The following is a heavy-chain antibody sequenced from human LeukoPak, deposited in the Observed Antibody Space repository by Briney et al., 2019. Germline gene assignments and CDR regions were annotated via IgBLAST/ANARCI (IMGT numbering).Heavy chain of an antibody. Sequence: GESLKISCKGSGYTFTSYYMHWVRQAPGQGLEWMGIINPSGGSTSYAQKFQGRVTMTRDTSTSTVYMELSSLRSEDTAVYYCARDRVLFDYWGQGTLVTVSS. V-gene: IGHV1-46*01. CDR1: GYTFTSYY. D-gene: IGHD3-10*01. CDR3: ARDRVLFDY. CDR2: INPSGGST. J-gene: IGHJ4*02.